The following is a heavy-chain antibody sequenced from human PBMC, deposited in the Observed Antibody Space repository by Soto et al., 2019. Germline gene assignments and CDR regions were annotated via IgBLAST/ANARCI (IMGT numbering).Heavy chain of an antibody. CDR3: AKDYWNVPSFFDY. D-gene: IGHD1-1*01. Sequence: EVQLLESGGGLVQPGGSLRLSCAASGFTFSSYAMSWVRQAPGKGLEWVSASSGSGGSTYYADSVKGRFTISRDNSKNTLYLQMNSLRAEDTAVYYCAKDYWNVPSFFDYWGQGTLVTVSS. V-gene: IGHV3-23*01. J-gene: IGHJ4*02. CDR2: SSGSGGST. CDR1: GFTFSSYA.